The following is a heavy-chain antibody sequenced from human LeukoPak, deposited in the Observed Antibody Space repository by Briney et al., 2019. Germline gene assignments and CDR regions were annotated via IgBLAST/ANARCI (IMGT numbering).Heavy chain of an antibody. CDR2: INPNSGGT. CDR3: ARDRRDYDILTGYQLYYFDY. V-gene: IGHV1-2*02. Sequence: ASVKVSCKASGYTFTSYYMHWVRQAPGQGLECMGWINPNSGGTNYAQKFQGRVTMTRDTSISTAYMELSRLRSDDTAVYYCARDRRDYDILTGYQLYYFDYWGQGTLVTVSS. J-gene: IGHJ4*02. CDR1: GYTFTSYY. D-gene: IGHD3-9*01.